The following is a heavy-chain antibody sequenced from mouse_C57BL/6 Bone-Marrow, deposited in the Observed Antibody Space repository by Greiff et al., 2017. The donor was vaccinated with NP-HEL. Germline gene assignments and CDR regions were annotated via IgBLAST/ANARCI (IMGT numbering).Heavy chain of an antibody. V-gene: IGHV1-62-2*01. D-gene: IGHD2-1*01. CDR2: FYPGSGSL. J-gene: IGHJ3*01. CDR3: ARHEEGELPEGFAY. Sequence: VKLMESGAELVKPGASVKLSCKASGYTFTEYTIHWVKQRSGQGLEWIGWFYPGSGSLKYNEKFKDKATLTADKASSTVYMELSRLTSEDSAVYFCARHEEGELPEGFAYWGQGTLVTVSA. CDR1: GYTFTEYT.